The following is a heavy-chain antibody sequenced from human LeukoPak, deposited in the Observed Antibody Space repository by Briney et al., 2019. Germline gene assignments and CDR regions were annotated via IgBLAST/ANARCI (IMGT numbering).Heavy chain of an antibody. CDR1: GGSISTYY. Sequence: SDTLSLTCTLSGGSISTYYWSSIRHPPRNGLGWIGYVYYSGSTNHSPSLKSRVTISVDTSKNHFSLKLSSVTAADTAVYYCARCGSSTSCPLNYWGQGTLVTVSS. J-gene: IGHJ4*02. D-gene: IGHD2-2*01. V-gene: IGHV4-59*08. CDR2: VYYSGST. CDR3: ARCGSSTSCPLNY.